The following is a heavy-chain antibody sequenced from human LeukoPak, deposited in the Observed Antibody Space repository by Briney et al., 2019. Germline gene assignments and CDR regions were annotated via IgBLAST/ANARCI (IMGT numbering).Heavy chain of an antibody. J-gene: IGHJ5*02. CDR2: FYTSGST. V-gene: IGHV4-61*02. D-gene: IGHD6-6*01. CDR3: AREVIAAHNWFDP. CDR1: GGSISSGSYN. Sequence: PSETLSLTCSVSGGSISSGSYNWSWIRQPAGKGLEWIGRFYTSGSTNYNPSLKSRVAISVDTSKNQFSLKLNSVTAADTAVYYCAREVIAAHNWFDPWGQGTLVTVSS.